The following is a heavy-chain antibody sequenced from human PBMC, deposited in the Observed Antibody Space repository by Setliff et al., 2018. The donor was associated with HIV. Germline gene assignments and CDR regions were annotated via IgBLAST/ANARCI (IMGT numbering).Heavy chain of an antibody. J-gene: IGHJ4*02. CDR3: ARWSSGWSYFDF. CDR1: GYTFTSYY. Sequence: GASVKVSCKASGYTFTSYYMHWVRQAPGQGLEWMGIINPSGGSTSYAQKFQGRVTMTRDTSISTVYMELSRLRSDDTAVYYCARWSSGWSYFDFWGQGTLVTVSS. V-gene: IGHV1-46*01. D-gene: IGHD6-19*01. CDR2: INPSGGST.